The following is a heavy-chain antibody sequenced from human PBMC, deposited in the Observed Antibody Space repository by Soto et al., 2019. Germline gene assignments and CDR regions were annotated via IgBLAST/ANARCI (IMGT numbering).Heavy chain of an antibody. CDR1: GYTFTSYY. Sequence: QVQLVQSGAEVKKPGASVKVSCKASGYTFTSYYMHWVRQAPGQGLEWMGIINPSGGSTSYAQKFQGRVTMTRDTSTSTVYMELSSLRSEDTAVYYCARMEDDYDIFTGYYRTYYYGMDVWGQGTTVTVSS. CDR2: INPSGGST. CDR3: ARMEDDYDIFTGYYRTYYYGMDV. D-gene: IGHD3-9*01. V-gene: IGHV1-46*01. J-gene: IGHJ6*02.